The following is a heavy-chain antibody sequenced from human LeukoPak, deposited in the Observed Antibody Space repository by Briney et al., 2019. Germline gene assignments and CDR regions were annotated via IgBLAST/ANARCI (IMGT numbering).Heavy chain of an antibody. J-gene: IGHJ4*02. CDR1: GFTFRTYA. Sequence: GGPLRLSCAGSGFTFRTYAMDWVPQVPGKGLEWVADLTGNGGMIRYADSVKGRFTISRDNSKNNLYLQMNSLRVEDTAVYYCAKDRVPDGMWEIDSWGQGAPVTVSS. CDR2: LTGNGGMI. V-gene: IGHV3-23*01. D-gene: IGHD1-26*01. CDR3: AKDRVPDGMWEIDS.